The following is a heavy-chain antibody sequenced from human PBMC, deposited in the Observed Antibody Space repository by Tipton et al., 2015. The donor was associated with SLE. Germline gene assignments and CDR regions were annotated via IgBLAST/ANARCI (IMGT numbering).Heavy chain of an antibody. CDR2: IYYSGST. V-gene: IGHV4-39*02. D-gene: IGHD6-13*01. Sequence: TLSLTCTVSGGSISSSSYYWGWIRQPPGQGLEWIGSIYYSGSTYYNPSLKSRVTISVDTSKNQFSLTLSSVTAADTAVYYCARDRVFPAWGQGTMVTVSS. J-gene: IGHJ3*01. CDR1: GGSISSSSYY. CDR3: ARDRVFPA.